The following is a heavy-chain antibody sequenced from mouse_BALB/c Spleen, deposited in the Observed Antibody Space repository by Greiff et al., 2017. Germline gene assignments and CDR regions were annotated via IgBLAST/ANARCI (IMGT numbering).Heavy chain of an antibody. CDR2: ILPGSGST. CDR3: ARDPTYYRNPHWYFDV. J-gene: IGHJ1*01. CDR1: GYTFSSYW. V-gene: IGHV1-9*01. Sequence: VQLQQSGAELMKPGASVKISCKATGYTFSSYWIEWVKQRPGHGPEWIGEILPGSGSTNYNEKFKGKATFTADTSSNTAYMQLSSLTSEDSAVYYCARDPTYYRNPHWYFDVWGAGTTVTVSS. D-gene: IGHD2-10*01.